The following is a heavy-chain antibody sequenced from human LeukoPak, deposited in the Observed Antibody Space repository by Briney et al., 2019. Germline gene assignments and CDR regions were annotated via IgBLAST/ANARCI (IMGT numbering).Heavy chain of an antibody. V-gene: IGHV1-69*04. CDR1: GGTFSSYA. CDR3: ARGQRGGVAFDI. Sequence: SVKVSCKASGGTFSSYAISWVRQAPGQGLEWMGGIIPILGIANYAQKFQGRVTITADKSTSTAYMELSSLRSEDTAVYYCARGQRGGVAFDIWGQGTMVTVSS. CDR2: IIPILGIA. D-gene: IGHD1-1*01. J-gene: IGHJ3*02.